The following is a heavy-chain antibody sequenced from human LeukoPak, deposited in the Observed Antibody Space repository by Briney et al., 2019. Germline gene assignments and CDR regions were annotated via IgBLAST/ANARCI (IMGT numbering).Heavy chain of an antibody. CDR2: IYSGGST. CDR3: ARDPVHRNLEWLFDY. CDR1: GFTVSSNY. D-gene: IGHD3-3*01. J-gene: IGHJ4*02. Sequence: QTGGSLRLSCAASGFTVSSNYMSWVRQAPGKGLEWVSVIYSGGSTYYADSVKGRFTISRDNSKNTLYLQMNSLRAEDTAVYYCARDPVHRNLEWLFDYWGQGTLVTVSS. V-gene: IGHV3-53*01.